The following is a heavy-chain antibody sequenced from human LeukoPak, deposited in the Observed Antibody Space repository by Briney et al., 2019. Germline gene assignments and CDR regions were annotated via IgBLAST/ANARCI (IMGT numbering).Heavy chain of an antibody. J-gene: IGHJ4*02. Sequence: SETLSLTCAVYGGSFSGYYWSWIRQSPGKGLEWIGEINHSGSTNYNPSLKSRVTISVDTSKNQFSLKLSSVTAADTAVYYCARLRGYSYGFRRPFDYWGQGTLVTVSS. CDR2: INHSGST. V-gene: IGHV4-34*01. CDR3: ARLRGYSYGFRRPFDY. CDR1: GGSFSGYY. D-gene: IGHD5-18*01.